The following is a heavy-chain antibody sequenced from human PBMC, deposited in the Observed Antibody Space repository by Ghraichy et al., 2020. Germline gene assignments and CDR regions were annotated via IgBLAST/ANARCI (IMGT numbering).Heavy chain of an antibody. CDR2: ISSSSSYI. D-gene: IGHD6-19*01. V-gene: IGHV3-21*01. J-gene: IGHJ4*02. CDR1: GFTFSSYS. CDR3: ARGDSSGWYGPPDY. Sequence: GGSLRLSCAASGFTFSSYSMNWVRQAPGKGLEWVSSISSSSSYIYYADSVKGRFTISRDNAKNSLYLQMNSLRAEDTAVYYCARGDSSGWYGPPDYWGQGTLVTVSS.